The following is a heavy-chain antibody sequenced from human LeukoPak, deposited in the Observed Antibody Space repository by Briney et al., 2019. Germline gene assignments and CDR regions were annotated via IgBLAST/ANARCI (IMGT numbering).Heavy chain of an antibody. CDR2: IYTSGST. J-gene: IGHJ3*02. CDR1: GGSISSYY. D-gene: IGHD2-2*01. V-gene: IGHV4-4*07. Sequence: SETLSLTCTASGGSISSYYWSWIRQPARKGLEWIVRIYTSGSTNYNPSLKSRVTMSVDTSKNQFSLKLSSVTAADTAVYYCARVGGSASCTSTSCHDAFDIWGQGTVVTVSS. CDR3: ARVGGSASCTSTSCHDAFDI.